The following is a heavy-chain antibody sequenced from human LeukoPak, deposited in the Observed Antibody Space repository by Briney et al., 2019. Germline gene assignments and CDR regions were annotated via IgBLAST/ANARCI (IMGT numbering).Heavy chain of an antibody. V-gene: IGHV1-69*04. CDR2: IIPILGIA. Sequence: SVKVSCKASGGTFSSYAISWVRQAPGQGLEWMGRIIPILGIANYAQKFQGRVTITADKSTSTAYMELSSLRSEDTAVYYCARDWEDTAMVTPFDYWGQGTLVTVSS. J-gene: IGHJ4*02. D-gene: IGHD5-18*01. CDR3: ARDWEDTAMVTPFDY. CDR1: GGTFSSYA.